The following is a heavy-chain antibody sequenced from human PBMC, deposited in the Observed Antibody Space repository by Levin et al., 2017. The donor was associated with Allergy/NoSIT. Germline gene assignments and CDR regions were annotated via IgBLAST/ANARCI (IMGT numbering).Heavy chain of an antibody. CDR1: GFTFSSYG. Sequence: GGSLRLSCAASGFTFSSYGMHWVRQAPGKGLEWVAVISYDGSNKYYADSVKGRFTISRDNSKNTLYLQMNSLRAEDTAVYYCAKDDYGDYARLLNLYYYYGTDGWGQGTTVTVSS. CDR3: AKDDYGDYARLLNLYYYYGTDG. J-gene: IGHJ6*02. D-gene: IGHD4-17*01. V-gene: IGHV3-30*18. CDR2: ISYDGSNK.